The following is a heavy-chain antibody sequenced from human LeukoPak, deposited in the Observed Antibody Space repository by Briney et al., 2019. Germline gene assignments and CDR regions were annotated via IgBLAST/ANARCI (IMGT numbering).Heavy chain of an antibody. J-gene: IGHJ5*02. Sequence: SDTLSLTCTVSGGSISSYYWSWIRQPPGKGLEWIGYIYYSGSTNYNPSLKSRVTISVDTSKNQFSLKLSSVTAADTAVYYCARDPTGTRVDWFDPWGQGTLVTVSS. CDR1: GGSISSYY. CDR3: ARDPTGTRVDWFDP. V-gene: IGHV4-59*01. CDR2: IYYSGST. D-gene: IGHD1-7*01.